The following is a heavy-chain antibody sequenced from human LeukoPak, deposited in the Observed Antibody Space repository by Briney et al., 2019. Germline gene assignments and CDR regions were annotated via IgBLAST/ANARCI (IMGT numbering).Heavy chain of an antibody. CDR2: INTGNGNT. J-gene: IGHJ1*01. D-gene: IGHD3-22*01. V-gene: IGHV1-3*04. CDR1: GYTFTNYS. CDR3: ARVPLSDPSGHYYPH. Sequence: ASVKVSCKTSGYTFTNYSMHWVRQAPRQSPEWMGWINTGNGNTKSSQKFQDRVTLTRDTSASTAYMELNSLSSEDTAVYYCARVPLSDPSGHYYPHWGQGTLVTVSS.